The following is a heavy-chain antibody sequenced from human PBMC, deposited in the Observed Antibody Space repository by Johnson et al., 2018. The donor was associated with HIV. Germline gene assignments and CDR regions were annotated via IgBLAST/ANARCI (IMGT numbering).Heavy chain of an antibody. CDR3: ARDGESQQLPLGDAFDV. CDR2: ISWNSGTI. CDR1: GFTFDDYG. V-gene: IGHV3-20*04. D-gene: IGHD6-13*01. J-gene: IGHJ3*01. Sequence: VQLVESGGGVVRPGGSLRLSCAASGFTFDDYGMSWVRQAPGKGLEWVSGISWNSGTIGYADSVRGRFTISRDNSRNTLYLQMNSLRAEDTAMYYCARDGESQQLPLGDAFDVWGQGTMVTVSS.